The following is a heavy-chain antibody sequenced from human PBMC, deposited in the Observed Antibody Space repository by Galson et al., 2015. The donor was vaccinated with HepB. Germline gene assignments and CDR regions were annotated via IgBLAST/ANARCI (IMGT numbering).Heavy chain of an antibody. CDR2: IDPSDSYT. CDR1: GFSFTTNW. V-gene: IGHV5-10-1*01. CDR3: ARLEGYTHFDY. D-gene: IGHD5-24*01. J-gene: IGHJ4*02. Sequence: QSGAEVKKPGESLRISCKGSGFSFTTNWITWVRQMPGKGLEWMGRIDPSDSYTNYSPSFQGHVTISADKSISTAYLQWGSLKASDTAMYYCARLEGYTHFDYWGQGTLVTVSS.